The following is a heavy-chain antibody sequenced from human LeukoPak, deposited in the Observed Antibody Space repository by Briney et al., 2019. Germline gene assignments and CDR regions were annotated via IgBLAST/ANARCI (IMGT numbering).Heavy chain of an antibody. V-gene: IGHV1-18*01. CDR3: ARRSSLWFGESYYDYYGMDV. Sequence: ASVKVSCKASGYTFTSYGISWVRQAPGQGLEWMGWISPYNGDTNYPQKLQGRLTMTIDTSTSTAYMELRSLRSDDTAVYYCARRSSLWFGESYYDYYGMDVWGQGTTVTVSS. J-gene: IGHJ6*02. CDR1: GYTFTSYG. D-gene: IGHD3-10*01. CDR2: ISPYNGDT.